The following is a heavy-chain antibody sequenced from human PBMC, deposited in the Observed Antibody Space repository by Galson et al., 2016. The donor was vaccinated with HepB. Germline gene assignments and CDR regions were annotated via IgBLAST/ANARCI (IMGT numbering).Heavy chain of an antibody. CDR2: ISGYNGDT. CDR1: SYTFSNYG. CDR3: ARDAGTGIDY. V-gene: IGHV1-18*01. Sequence: SVKVSCKASSYTFSNYGVSWVRRAPGQGLEWLGWISGYNGDTNYAPNFQARFTMTTDTSTNTANMELKNLASDDTAVYYCARDAGTGIDYWGQGTLVTVSS. D-gene: IGHD1-14*01. J-gene: IGHJ4*02.